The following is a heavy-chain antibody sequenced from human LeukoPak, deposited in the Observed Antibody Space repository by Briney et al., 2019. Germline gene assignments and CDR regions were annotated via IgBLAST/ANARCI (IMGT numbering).Heavy chain of an antibody. Sequence: GGSLRLSCAASGFTFSSYEMNWVRQIPGKGLMWVSRIESNGLTLYADSVRDRFTISRDNGKNTIYLQMNSLRVDDTAIYYCAKAATYFYGSVTYDWFESWGQGTLVTVSS. J-gene: IGHJ5*01. D-gene: IGHD3-10*01. V-gene: IGHV3-74*01. CDR2: IESNGLT. CDR1: GFTFSSYE. CDR3: AKAATYFYGSVTYDWFES.